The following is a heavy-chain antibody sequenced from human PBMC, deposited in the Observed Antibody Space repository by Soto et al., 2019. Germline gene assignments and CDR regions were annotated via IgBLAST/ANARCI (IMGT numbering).Heavy chain of an antibody. CDR1: GGSISSYY. CDR2: IYYSGST. J-gene: IGHJ3*02. D-gene: IGHD4-17*01. CDR3: ATFRGDYAHGDAFAI. V-gene: IGHV4-59*08. Sequence: SETLSLTCTVSGGSISSYYWSWIRQPPGKGLEWIGYIYYSGSTNYNPSLKGRVTISVATSKNQFSLKLSSVTAADTAVYYCATFRGDYAHGDAFAIRGQRTTVTVSS.